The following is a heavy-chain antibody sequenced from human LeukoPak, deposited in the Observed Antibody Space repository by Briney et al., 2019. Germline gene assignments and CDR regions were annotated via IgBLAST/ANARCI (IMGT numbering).Heavy chain of an antibody. CDR2: IYYSGST. V-gene: IGHV4-59*12. D-gene: IGHD2-15*01. CDR1: GGSISSYY. Sequence: SETLSLTCTVSGGSISSYYWSWIRQPPGKGLEWIGYIYYSGSTNYNPSLKSRVTISIDTSKNQFSLKLSSVTAADTAVYYCARENCSGGSCYSIYYYYYMDVWGKGTTVTVSS. CDR3: ARENCSGGSCYSIYYYYYMDV. J-gene: IGHJ6*03.